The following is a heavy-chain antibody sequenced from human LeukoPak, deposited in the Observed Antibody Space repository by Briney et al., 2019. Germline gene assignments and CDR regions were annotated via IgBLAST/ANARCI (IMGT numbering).Heavy chain of an antibody. CDR1: GGTFSSYA. CDR3: ASTNYYDSSGYSSDY. CDR2: IIPILGIA. Sequence: SVKVSCKASGGTFSSYAISWVRQAPGQGLEWMGRIIPILGIANYAQKFQGRVTITADKSTSTAYMELSSLRSEDTAVYYCASTNYYDSSGYSSDYWGQGTLVTVSS. V-gene: IGHV1-69*04. D-gene: IGHD3-22*01. J-gene: IGHJ4*02.